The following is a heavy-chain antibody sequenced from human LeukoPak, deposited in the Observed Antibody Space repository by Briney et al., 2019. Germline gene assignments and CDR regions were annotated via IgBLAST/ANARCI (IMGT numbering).Heavy chain of an antibody. CDR1: GGTFSTYA. J-gene: IGHJ4*02. Sequence: SVKVSCKASGGTFSTYAISWVRQAPGQGLEWVGRSVPILGTANYAQNFQGRVTITADRSTTTAYMELSSLRSEDTAVYYCARVPQGSSWPYYFDYWGQGTLVTVSS. CDR3: ARVPQGSSWPYYFDY. CDR2: SVPILGTA. D-gene: IGHD6-13*01. V-gene: IGHV1-69*04.